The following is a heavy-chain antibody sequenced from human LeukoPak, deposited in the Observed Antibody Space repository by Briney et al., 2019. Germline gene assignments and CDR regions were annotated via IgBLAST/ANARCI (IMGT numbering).Heavy chain of an antibody. CDR2: IHYSGRP. V-gene: IGHV4-59*11. D-gene: IGHD3-16*01. Sequence: SETLSLTCTVSGGSISGHYWTWIRQPPGKGLEWIGQIHYSGRPDYNPSLKSRATISVDTSKNQLSLKVTSVTGADTAVYYCARFGADYDMDVWGQGTTVTVSS. CDR3: ARFGADYDMDV. J-gene: IGHJ6*02. CDR1: GGSISGHY.